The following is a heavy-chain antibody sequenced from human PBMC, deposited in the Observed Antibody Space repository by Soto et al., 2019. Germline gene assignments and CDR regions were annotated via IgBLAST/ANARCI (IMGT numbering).Heavy chain of an antibody. CDR1: GFTFRNYA. Sequence: QVQLVESGGGVVQPGGSLRLSCAASGFTFRNYAMHWVRQAPGKGLECLAVIAYDGRNAFYRDSVKGRFTISRDNSKNTLYRHMNSLRSEDTGVYYCARGDREDILVVVGARPGEYGIDIWGQGTTVTVSS. D-gene: IGHD2-15*01. V-gene: IGHV3-30*04. CDR2: IAYDGRNA. J-gene: IGHJ6*02. CDR3: ARGDREDILVVVGARPGEYGIDI.